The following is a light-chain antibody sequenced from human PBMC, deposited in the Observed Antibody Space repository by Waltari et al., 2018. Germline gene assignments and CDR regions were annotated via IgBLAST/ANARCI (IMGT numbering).Light chain of an antibody. CDR2: EGS. V-gene: IGLV1-51*02. J-gene: IGLJ7*01. Sequence: QSVLTQPPSVSAAPGQRVTISCSGGHSNIGNNYVSWYRQFPGTAPKLLIYEGSERPSGVPGRFPGSKSGTSATLDITGLQAGDEADYYCGTWDSSLSGAVFGGGTHLTVL. CDR3: GTWDSSLSGAV. CDR1: HSNIGNNY.